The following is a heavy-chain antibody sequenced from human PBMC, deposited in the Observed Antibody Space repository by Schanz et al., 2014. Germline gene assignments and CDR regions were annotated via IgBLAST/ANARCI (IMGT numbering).Heavy chain of an antibody. D-gene: IGHD3-3*01. J-gene: IGHJ4*02. CDR2: ISGSGAST. Sequence: EVKLLESGGGLVQPGGSPRLSCAASGFTFSSYAMSWVRQASGKGLEWVSAISGSGASTYYADSVKGRFTISRDNSKNTLYLQMNSLRADDTAVYYCARDLLVSHYDFWSGNDYWGQGTLVTVSS. V-gene: IGHV3-23*01. CDR1: GFTFSSYA. CDR3: ARDLLVSHYDFWSGNDY.